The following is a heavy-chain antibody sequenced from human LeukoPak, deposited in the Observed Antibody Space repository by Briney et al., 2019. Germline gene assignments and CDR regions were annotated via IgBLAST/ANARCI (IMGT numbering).Heavy chain of an antibody. D-gene: IGHD1-26*01. Sequence: ASVKVSCKASGYTFTGYYIHWVRQAPGQGLEWMGWINPNSGDTNYAQRFQGRVTMTRDTSIRTAYMEMTRLTSDDTAMYYCTRDGQWETDYWGRGTLVTVSS. CDR2: INPNSGDT. CDR3: TRDGQWETDY. J-gene: IGHJ4*02. V-gene: IGHV1-2*02. CDR1: GYTFTGYY.